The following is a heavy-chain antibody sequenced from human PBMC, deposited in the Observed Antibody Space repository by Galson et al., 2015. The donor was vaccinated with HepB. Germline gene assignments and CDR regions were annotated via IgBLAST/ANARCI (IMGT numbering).Heavy chain of an antibody. CDR1: GFDFNDYT. J-gene: IGHJ5*02. V-gene: IGHV3-21*06. CDR3: ARGNAANTVFYDWFDP. D-gene: IGHD2/OR15-2a*01. CDR2: ISGGSSYI. Sequence: SLRLSCAASGFDFNDYTLAWVRQAPGKGLEWVSSISGGSSYIFYADSVRGRFTISRDNAHDLGILQMNSLRAEDTAIYYCARGNAANTVFYDWFDPWGQGTLVTVSS.